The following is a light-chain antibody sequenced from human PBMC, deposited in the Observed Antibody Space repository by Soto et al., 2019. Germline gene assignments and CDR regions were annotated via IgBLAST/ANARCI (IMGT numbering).Light chain of an antibody. Sequence: ETLMTQSPDTLSVSPGERASVSCRASQSVNNNLAWYQQNLGQAPRVLIYGASTRATGIPARFTGSGSGTEFILTITSLQSEDSAVYYCQESNTWPWTFGQGTKVDI. CDR3: QESNTWPWT. CDR1: QSVNNN. J-gene: IGKJ1*01. V-gene: IGKV3-15*01. CDR2: GAS.